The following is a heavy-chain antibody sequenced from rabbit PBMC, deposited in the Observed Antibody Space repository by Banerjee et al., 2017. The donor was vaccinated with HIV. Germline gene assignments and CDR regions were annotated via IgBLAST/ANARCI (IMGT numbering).Heavy chain of an antibody. V-gene: IGHV1S45*01. J-gene: IGHJ6*01. CDR2: IYIGEGSA. CDR3: ARNLPYAGSTYSDL. D-gene: IGHD8-1*01. CDR1: GFSFSNDYW. Sequence: QEQLEESGGGLVKPEGSLTLTCTASGFSFSNDYWICWVRRAPGKGLEWIGIIYIGEGSADYASWVNGRFTISSDNAQNTVDLQMNSLTAADTATYFCARNLPYAGSTYSDLWGPGTLVTVS.